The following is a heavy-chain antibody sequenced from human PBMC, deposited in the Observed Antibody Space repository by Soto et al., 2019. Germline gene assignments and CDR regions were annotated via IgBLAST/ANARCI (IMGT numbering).Heavy chain of an antibody. V-gene: IGHV1-18*01. J-gene: IGHJ4*02. CDR3: ASIGVSSGNESPNFDC. CDR1: GYTFNFYG. D-gene: IGHD3-10*01. Sequence: ASVKVSCKASGYTFNFYGITWVRQAPGQGLEWMGWISGFNGNTNYAADLQGRVTMTTDTSTSTAYMELRGLRSDDTAVYYCASIGVSSGNESPNFDCCGQGNLLTLSS. CDR2: ISGFNGNT.